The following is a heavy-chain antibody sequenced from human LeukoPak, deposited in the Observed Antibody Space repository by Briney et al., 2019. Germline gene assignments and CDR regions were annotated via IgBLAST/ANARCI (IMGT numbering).Heavy chain of an antibody. V-gene: IGHV3-30-3*01. CDR3: ASSDYYGSGSYYKYFDY. CDR2: ISYDGSNK. CDR1: GFTFSSYA. J-gene: IGHJ4*02. Sequence: GALRLSCSASGFTFSSYAMHWVRPAPGKGLEWVAVISYDGSNKYYADSVKGRFTISRDNSKNTLYLQMNSLRAEDTAVYYCASSDYYGSGSYYKYFDYWGQGTLVTVSS. D-gene: IGHD3-10*01.